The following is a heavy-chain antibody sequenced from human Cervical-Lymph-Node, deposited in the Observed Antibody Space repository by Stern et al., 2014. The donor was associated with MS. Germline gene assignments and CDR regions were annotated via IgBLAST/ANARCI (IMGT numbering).Heavy chain of an antibody. CDR1: GFTFSGSG. V-gene: IGHV3-33*01. CDR2: IWYDGSNR. Sequence: VQLVESGGGVVQPGRSLRLSCAASGFTFSGSGMHWVRQAPGKGLEWVAIIWYDGSNRYYADSVKGRFTISRDNSKNTLYLQMNSLRAEDTAVYYCAREGGNTAEYFQHWGQGTLVTVSS. D-gene: IGHD4-23*01. J-gene: IGHJ1*01. CDR3: AREGGNTAEYFQH.